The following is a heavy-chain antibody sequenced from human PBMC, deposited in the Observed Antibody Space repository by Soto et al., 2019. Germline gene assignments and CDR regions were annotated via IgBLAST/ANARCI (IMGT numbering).Heavy chain of an antibody. V-gene: IGHV1-18*01. Sequence: ASVKVSCKASGYTFTSYGISWVRQAPGQGLEWMGWISAYNGNTNYAQKLQGRVTMTTDTSTSTAYMELSSLRSEDTAVYYCARAFDDGGNPYWYFDLWGRGTLVTVSS. CDR3: ARAFDDGGNPYWYFDL. J-gene: IGHJ2*01. CDR1: GYTFTSYG. CDR2: ISAYNGNT. D-gene: IGHD2-15*01.